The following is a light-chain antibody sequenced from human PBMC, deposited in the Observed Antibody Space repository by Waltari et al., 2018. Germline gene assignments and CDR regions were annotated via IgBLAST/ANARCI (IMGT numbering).Light chain of an antibody. CDR1: SSNIGSNT. Sequence: QSVLTQPPSASGTPGQRVTISCSGSSSNIGSNTVNWYQQLPGTAPKLLSYSNNQRPSGVPDRFSGSKSVPSAYLAISGLQSEDEADYYCAAWDDSLNGPVFGGGTKLTVL. J-gene: IGLJ2*01. CDR3: AAWDDSLNGPV. CDR2: SNN. V-gene: IGLV1-44*01.